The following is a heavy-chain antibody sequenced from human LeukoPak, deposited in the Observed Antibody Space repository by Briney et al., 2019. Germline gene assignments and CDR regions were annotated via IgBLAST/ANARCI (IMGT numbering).Heavy chain of an antibody. V-gene: IGHV3-23*01. J-gene: IGHJ4*02. CDR2: ISGSGGST. CDR3: AKDPTPNSGSYPYYFDY. Sequence: GGSLRLSCAASGFTFSSYAMSWVRQAPGKGLEWVSAISGSGGSTYYADSVKGRFTISRDNSKNTLYLQMNSLRAEDTAVYYCAKDPTPNSGSYPYYFDYWGQGILVTVSS. D-gene: IGHD1-26*01. CDR1: GFTFSSYA.